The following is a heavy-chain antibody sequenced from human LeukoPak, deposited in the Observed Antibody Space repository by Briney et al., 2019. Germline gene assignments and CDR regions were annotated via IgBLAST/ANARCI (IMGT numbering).Heavy chain of an antibody. V-gene: IGHV1-46*01. CDR1: GYTFTTYA. CDR3: ARAGPKNPYYYDSSGYYGGAFDI. D-gene: IGHD3-22*01. J-gene: IGHJ3*02. CDR2: INPSGGST. Sequence: ASVKVSCKASGYTFTTYAINWVRQAPGQGLEWMGIINPSGGSTSYAQKFQGRVTMTRDMSTSTVYMELSSLRSEDTAVYYCARAGPKNPYYYDSSGYYGGAFDIWGQGTMVTVSS.